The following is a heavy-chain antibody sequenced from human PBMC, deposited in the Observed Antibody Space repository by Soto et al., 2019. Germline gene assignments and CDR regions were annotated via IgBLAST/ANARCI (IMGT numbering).Heavy chain of an antibody. Sequence: ASVKVSCKASGYTFTSYDINWVRQATGQGLEWMGWMNPNSGNTGYAQKFQGRVTMTRNTSISTAYMELSSLRSEDTAVYYCARVRITIFGGNYMDVWGKGNTVTVSS. CDR3: ARVRITIFGGNYMDV. D-gene: IGHD3-3*01. CDR1: GYTFTSYD. V-gene: IGHV1-8*01. CDR2: MNPNSGNT. J-gene: IGHJ6*03.